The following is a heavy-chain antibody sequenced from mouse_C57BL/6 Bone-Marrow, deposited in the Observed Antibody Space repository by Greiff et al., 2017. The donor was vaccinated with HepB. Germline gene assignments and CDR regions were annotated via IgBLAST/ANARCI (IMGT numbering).Heavy chain of an antibody. CDR3: ARQIITTVYAMDY. Sequence: DVKLVESGGGLVQPGGSLKLSCAASGFTFSDYGMAWVRQAPRKGPEWVAFISNLAYSIYYADTVTGRFTISRENAKNTLYLEMSSLRSEDTAMYYCARQIITTVYAMDYWGQGTSVTVSS. D-gene: IGHD1-1*01. CDR2: ISNLAYSI. J-gene: IGHJ4*01. V-gene: IGHV5-15*01. CDR1: GFTFSDYG.